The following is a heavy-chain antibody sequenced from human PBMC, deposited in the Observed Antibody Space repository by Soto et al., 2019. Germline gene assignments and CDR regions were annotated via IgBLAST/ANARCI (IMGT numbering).Heavy chain of an antibody. J-gene: IGHJ4*02. V-gene: IGHV4-28*03. D-gene: IGHD3-22*01. CDR3: ARGEVAITSVGYFDS. CDR2: IYYSGST. CDR1: GYSISRSNW. Sequence: QVHLQESGPGLVKPSDTLSLTCAVSGYSISRSNWWGWIRQPPGKGLEWIGDIYYSGSTYYNPSLKRRVTRSVDTSKNQFSLKLRSVPAVDTVVYYCARGEVAITSVGYFDSWGQATLVTVSS.